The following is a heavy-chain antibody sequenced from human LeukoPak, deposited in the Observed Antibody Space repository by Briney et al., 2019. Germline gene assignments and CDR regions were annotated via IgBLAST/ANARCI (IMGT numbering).Heavy chain of an antibody. Sequence: GGSLRLSCVASGFTFSSNGMHWVRQAPGKGLEWVTFIQYDGSKKYYADSVKGRFTISRDNSKNTLYLEMNSLRAEDTAVYYCANTKDWYSSSWYGDYWGQGTLVTVSS. J-gene: IGHJ4*02. V-gene: IGHV3-30*02. CDR3: ANTKDWYSSSWYGDY. D-gene: IGHD6-13*01. CDR1: GFTFSSNG. CDR2: IQYDGSKK.